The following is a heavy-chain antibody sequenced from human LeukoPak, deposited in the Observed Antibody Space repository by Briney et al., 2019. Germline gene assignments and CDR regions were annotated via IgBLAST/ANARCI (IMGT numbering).Heavy chain of an antibody. J-gene: IGHJ4*02. Sequence: PGGSLRLSCAASGFXFSSYEINWVRQAPGKGLEWVSYISSSGSTIYYEDSVKGRFTISRDNAKNSLYLQMNSLRTEDTAVYYCALRANFDYWGQGTLVTVSS. CDR3: ALRANFDY. V-gene: IGHV3-48*03. CDR1: GFXFSSYE. CDR2: ISSSGSTI.